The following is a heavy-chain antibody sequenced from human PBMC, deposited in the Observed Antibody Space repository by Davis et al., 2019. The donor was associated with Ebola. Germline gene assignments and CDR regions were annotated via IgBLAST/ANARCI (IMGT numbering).Heavy chain of an antibody. D-gene: IGHD5-12*01. CDR2: ISAYNGNT. CDR1: GYTFTSYG. Sequence: ASVKVSCKASGYTFTSYGISWVRQAPGQGLEWMGWISAYNGNTNYAQKLQGRVTMTTDTPTSTAYMELRDLRSDDTAVYYCARTKDVVGISADPGWFDPWGQGTLVTVSS. J-gene: IGHJ5*02. CDR3: ARTKDVVGISADPGWFDP. V-gene: IGHV1-18*01.